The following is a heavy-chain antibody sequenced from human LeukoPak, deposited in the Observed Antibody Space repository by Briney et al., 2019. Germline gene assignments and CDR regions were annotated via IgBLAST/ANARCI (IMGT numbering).Heavy chain of an antibody. Sequence: GGSLRLSCAASGFTFSDYYMSWIRQAPGKGLEWVSYISSSGSTIYYADSVKGRFTISRDNAKNSLYLQMNSLRAEDTAMYYCARPPVGSSSWFDPWGQGTLVTVSS. CDR1: GFTFSDYY. V-gene: IGHV3-11*01. J-gene: IGHJ5*02. CDR2: ISSSGSTI. CDR3: ARPPVGSSSWFDP. D-gene: IGHD6-6*01.